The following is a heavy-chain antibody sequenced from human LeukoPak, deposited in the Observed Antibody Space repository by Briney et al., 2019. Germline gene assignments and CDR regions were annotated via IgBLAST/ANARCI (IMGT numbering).Heavy chain of an antibody. CDR2: IYYSGST. J-gene: IGHJ4*02. Sequence: PSETLSLTCAVYGGSFSGYYWSWIRKPPGKGLEWIGYIYYSGSTNYNPSLKSRVTISVDTSKNQFSLKLSSVTAADTAVYYCARVTDFWSGYYPYYFDYWGQGTLVTVSS. CDR3: ARVTDFWSGYYPYYFDY. D-gene: IGHD3-3*01. CDR1: GGSFSGYY. V-gene: IGHV4-59*01.